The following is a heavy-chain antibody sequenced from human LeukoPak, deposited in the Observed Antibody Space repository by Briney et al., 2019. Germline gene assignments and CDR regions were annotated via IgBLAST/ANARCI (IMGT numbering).Heavy chain of an antibody. CDR2: IYPGDSDT. V-gene: IGHV5-51*01. D-gene: IGHD3-3*01. CDR3: ARLCDFWSGYYRKIHSYYYYYMDV. J-gene: IGHJ6*03. CDR1: GYNFTNYW. Sequence: GESLKISCKGSGYNFTNYWIGWVRQMPGKGLEWMGIIYPGDSDTRYSPSFQGQVTISADKSISTAYLQWSSLKASDTAMYYCARLCDFWSGYYRKIHSYYYYYMDVWGKGTTVTVSS.